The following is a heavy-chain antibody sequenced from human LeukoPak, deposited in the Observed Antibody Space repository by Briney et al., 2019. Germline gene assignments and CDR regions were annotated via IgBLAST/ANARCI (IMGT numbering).Heavy chain of an antibody. CDR1: GFTFSLYS. J-gene: IGHJ3*02. CDR2: ISSSCSTI. V-gene: IGHV3-48*04. Sequence: GGSLRLSCAASGFTFSLYSMNWVRQAPGKGREWVSYISSSCSTIYYADSVKRRLTIPRDNARKSLYLPMNSLRAEDTAVYYCARGSGYSSTWYGRGAFDIWGQGTMVTVSS. CDR3: ARGSGYSSTWYGRGAFDI. D-gene: IGHD6-13*01.